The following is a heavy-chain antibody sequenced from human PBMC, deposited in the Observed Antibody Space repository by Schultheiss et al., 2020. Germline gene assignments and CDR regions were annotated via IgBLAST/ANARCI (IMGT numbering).Heavy chain of an antibody. J-gene: IGHJ4*02. CDR3: ARFRVTYFDY. V-gene: IGHV4-34*09. Sequence: LRLSCTVSGGSISSYYWSWIRQPPGKGLEWIGEINHSGSTNYNPSLKSRVTISVDTSKNQFSLKLSSVTAADTAVYYCARFRVTYFDYWGQGTLVTVSS. D-gene: IGHD2-21*02. CDR2: INHSGST. CDR1: GGSISSYY.